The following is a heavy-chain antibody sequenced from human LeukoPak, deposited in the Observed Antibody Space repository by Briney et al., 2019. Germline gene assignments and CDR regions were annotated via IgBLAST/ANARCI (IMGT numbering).Heavy chain of an antibody. V-gene: IGHV3-23*01. J-gene: IGHJ4*02. Sequence: GGSLRLSCAASGFTFSSYAMSWVRQAPGKGLEWVSAISGSGGSTYYADSVKGRFTISRDNSKNTLYLQMNSLRAEDTAVYYCARVLRYFDWSPVSDYWGQGTLVTVSS. CDR1: GFTFSSYA. D-gene: IGHD3-9*01. CDR3: ARVLRYFDWSPVSDY. CDR2: ISGSGGST.